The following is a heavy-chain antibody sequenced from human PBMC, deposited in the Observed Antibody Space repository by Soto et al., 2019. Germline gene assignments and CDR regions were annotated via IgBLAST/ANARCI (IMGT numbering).Heavy chain of an antibody. D-gene: IGHD1-26*01. CDR1: GFSISSFW. CDR2: IKQDGSEK. Sequence: PGGSLRLSCAASGFSISSFWMTWVRQAPGAGLEWVANIKQDGSEKYYVDSVSGRFTISRDNAKNSLYLQMNSLRAEDTAVYYCARDLDPVATPRRPFPTTPDAFDIWGQGTMVTVSS. V-gene: IGHV3-7*01. CDR3: ARDLDPVATPRRPFPTTPDAFDI. J-gene: IGHJ3*02.